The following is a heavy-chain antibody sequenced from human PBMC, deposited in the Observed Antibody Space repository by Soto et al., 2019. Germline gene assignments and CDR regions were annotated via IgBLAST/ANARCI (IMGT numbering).Heavy chain of an antibody. D-gene: IGHD4-17*01. CDR2: IYYSGST. CDR1: GGSISSYY. V-gene: IGHV4-59*08. Sequence: QVQLQESGPGLVKPSETLSLTCTVSGGSISSYYWSWIRQPPGKGLEWIGYIYYSGSTNYNPSLKIGITIPVATSKNQFSLGFICVTAAARAVYYCARPYGGTLDHWGQGTLVTVSS. J-gene: IGHJ4*02. CDR3: ARPYGGTLDH.